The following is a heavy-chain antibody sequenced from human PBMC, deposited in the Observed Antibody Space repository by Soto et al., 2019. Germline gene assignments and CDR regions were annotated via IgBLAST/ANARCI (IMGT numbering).Heavy chain of an antibody. CDR3: ARITRSPKSGDFDY. J-gene: IGHJ4*02. CDR2: IYYTGST. D-gene: IGHD3-10*01. Sequence: SETPSLTCTVSGDSMSGYYWTWFRQPPGKGLEWVGYIYYTGSTQYNPSLKSRVTVSVDTSKNQFSLILSSVTAADTAVYYCARITRSPKSGDFDYWGQGALVT. V-gene: IGHV4-59*01. CDR1: GDSMSGYY.